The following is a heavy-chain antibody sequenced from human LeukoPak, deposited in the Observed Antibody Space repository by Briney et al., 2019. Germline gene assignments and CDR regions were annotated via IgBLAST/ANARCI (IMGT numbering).Heavy chain of an antibody. V-gene: IGHV3-48*03. J-gene: IGHJ4*02. CDR3: ARGYCSNGVCYRGGIDY. Sequence: PGGSLRLSCAASGFTFSSYEMNSVRQAPGKGLEWVSFISSSNSTIYYADSVKGRFTISRDNAKNSLYLQMNSLRAEDTALYYCARGYCSNGVCYRGGIDYWGQGTLVTVSS. CDR1: GFTFSSYE. D-gene: IGHD2-8*01. CDR2: ISSSNSTI.